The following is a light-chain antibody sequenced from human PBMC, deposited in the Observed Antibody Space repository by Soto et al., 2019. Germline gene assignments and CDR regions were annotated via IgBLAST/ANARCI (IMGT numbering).Light chain of an antibody. Sequence: QSALTQPASVSGSPGQSITLSCTGTSGDVCGYYYVSWYQQLPGKAPKLMISEVSNRPSGVSNRFSGSQSGNTASLTISGRQAEDEADYYGSSYTAGGNIFGTGTKVTVL. J-gene: IGLJ1*01. CDR2: EVS. CDR1: SGDVCGYYY. CDR3: SSYTAGGNI. V-gene: IGLV2-14*01.